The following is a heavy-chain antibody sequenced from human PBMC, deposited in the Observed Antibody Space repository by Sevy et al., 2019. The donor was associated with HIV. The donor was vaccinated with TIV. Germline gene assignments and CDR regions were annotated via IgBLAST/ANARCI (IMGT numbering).Heavy chain of an antibody. V-gene: IGHV3-23*01. CDR2: IFRSGETT. CDR1: GFTFYNYA. CDR3: AGARYDSSGSLDAFDI. Sequence: GGSLRLSCAASGFTFYNYAVNWVRQAPGKGLEWVSTIFRSGETTYYADSVKARFTISRDNSKNTLYLQMNSLRTEDTALYYCAGARYDSSGSLDAFDIWGQGTMVTVSS. D-gene: IGHD3-22*01. J-gene: IGHJ3*02.